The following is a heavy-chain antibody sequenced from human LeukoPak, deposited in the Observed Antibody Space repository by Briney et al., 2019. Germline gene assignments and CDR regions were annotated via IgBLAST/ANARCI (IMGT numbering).Heavy chain of an antibody. CDR3: ARKSASGNYPLDF. Sequence: SQTLSLTCHVSGDSLSSSRFSWSWIRQPAGKGLEWIGRIYATGNTYYNPSLKSRVAMSVDAPRNQFTLTLTSVTAADTAIYYCARKSASGNYPLDFWGQGTLVTVSS. CDR2: IYATGNT. V-gene: IGHV4-61*02. CDR1: GDSLSSSRFS. J-gene: IGHJ4*02. D-gene: IGHD3-10*01.